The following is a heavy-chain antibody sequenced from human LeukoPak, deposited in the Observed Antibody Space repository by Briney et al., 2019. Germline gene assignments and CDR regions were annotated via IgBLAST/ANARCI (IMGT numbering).Heavy chain of an antibody. V-gene: IGHV3-7*01. CDR2: MKGDGSVK. D-gene: IGHD2-15*01. CDR1: GCTFSIYW. J-gene: IGHJ3*02. CDR3: ARWDAYCSGGRCYSGDFAFDI. Sequence: QTGGSLRLSCAASGCTFSIYWMSWVRQAPGKGLEWVASMKGDGSVKHFLDSVEGRFTISRDNAKNSLYLQMNSLRAEDTAVYYCARWDAYCSGGRCYSGDFAFDIWGQGTMVTVSS.